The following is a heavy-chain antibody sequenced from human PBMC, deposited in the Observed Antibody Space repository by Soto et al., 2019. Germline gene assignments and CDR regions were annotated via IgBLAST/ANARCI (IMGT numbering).Heavy chain of an antibody. Sequence: GGSLSLSSAASGFPFSSYFMSWVRQAPGKGLEWVSAISGSGSGTYYADSVKGRFTISRDNSKNTLYVQMNSLRAEDTAVYYCVKGRSGYDFDYWGQGTLVTVSS. CDR2: ISGSGSGT. CDR3: VKGRSGYDFDY. J-gene: IGHJ4*02. V-gene: IGHV3-23*01. CDR1: GFPFSSYF. D-gene: IGHD5-12*01.